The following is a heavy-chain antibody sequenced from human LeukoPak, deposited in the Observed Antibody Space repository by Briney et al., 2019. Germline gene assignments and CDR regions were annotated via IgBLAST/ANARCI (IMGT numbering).Heavy chain of an antibody. CDR1: EFTFITYW. CDR3: AGAGRKARGVDIVRKKETGYYYYMDV. Sequence: GGSLRLSCAASEFTFITYWMSRVRQAPGKGLEWVANIKQDGSEKYYVDSVKGRFTISRDNAKNSLYLQMNSLRVEDTAVYYCAGAGRKARGVDIVRKKETGYYYYMDVRGKGTTVTVSS. D-gene: IGHD2-15*01. J-gene: IGHJ6*03. V-gene: IGHV3-7*04. CDR2: IKQDGSEK.